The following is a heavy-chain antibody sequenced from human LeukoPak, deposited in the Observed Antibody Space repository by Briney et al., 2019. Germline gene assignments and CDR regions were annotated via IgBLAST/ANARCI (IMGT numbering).Heavy chain of an antibody. J-gene: IGHJ3*02. D-gene: IGHD3-3*01. CDR2: IAFDGTNT. V-gene: IGHV3-30*14. Sequence: PGGSLRLSCAASGFTFNSYAFHWVRQAPGKGLQWVAVIAFDGTNTHYADSVKGRFTISRDNSKNTLYLQMNSLRAEDTAVYYCARGPRGDFWSGYYPIRTPDAFDTWGQGTMVTVSS. CDR1: GFTFNSYA. CDR3: ARGPRGDFWSGYYPIRTPDAFDT.